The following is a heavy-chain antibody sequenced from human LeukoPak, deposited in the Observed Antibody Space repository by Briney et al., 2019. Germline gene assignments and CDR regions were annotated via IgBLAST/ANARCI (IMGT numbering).Heavy chain of an antibody. CDR3: AKYDYGGNPNEYYFDY. CDR2: IGDNGDST. J-gene: IGHJ4*02. CDR1: GFTFSSYA. D-gene: IGHD4-23*01. Sequence: GGSLRLSCAASGFTFSSYAMSWVRQAPGKGLEWVSTIGDNGDSTYYADSVKGRFTISRDNSKNTLYLQMSSLRAQDTAVYYCAKYDYGGNPNEYYFDYWGQGTLVTVSS. V-gene: IGHV3-23*01.